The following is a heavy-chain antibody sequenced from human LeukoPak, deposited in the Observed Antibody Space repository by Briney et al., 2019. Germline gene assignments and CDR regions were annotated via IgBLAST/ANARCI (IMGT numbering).Heavy chain of an antibody. CDR2: INPNSGGT. V-gene: IGHV1-2*02. Sequence: GASVKVSCKASGYTFTGYYMHWVRQAPGQGLEWMGWINPNSGGTNYAQKFQGRVTMTRDTSISTAYMELSRLGSDDAAVYYCARVRRIEGVEMATMVFDYWGQGTLVTVSS. CDR3: ARVRRIEGVEMATMVFDY. J-gene: IGHJ4*02. CDR1: GYTFTGYY. D-gene: IGHD5-24*01.